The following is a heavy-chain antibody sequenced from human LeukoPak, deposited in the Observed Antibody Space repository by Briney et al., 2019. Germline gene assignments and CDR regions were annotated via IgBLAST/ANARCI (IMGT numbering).Heavy chain of an antibody. CDR1: GFSFSSYG. CDR3: TRVGPRYDSSGYYYYFDY. D-gene: IGHD3-22*01. V-gene: IGHV3-33*08. Sequence: GGSLRLSCAASGFSFSSYGMHCARQAPGKGLEWVAVIWYDGSNKYYADSVKGRFTISRDNSKNTLYLQMNSLRSEDRAVYYCTRVGPRYDSSGYYYYFDYWGQGTLVTVSS. CDR2: IWYDGSNK. J-gene: IGHJ4*02.